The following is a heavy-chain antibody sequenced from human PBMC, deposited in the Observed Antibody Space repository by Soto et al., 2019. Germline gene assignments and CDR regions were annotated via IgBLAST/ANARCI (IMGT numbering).Heavy chain of an antibody. CDR2: ISGSGGST. CDR1: GFTFSSYA. CDR3: AKDGGCSGGSCYYAFDI. J-gene: IGHJ3*02. D-gene: IGHD2-15*01. Sequence: GGSLRLSCAASGFTFSSYAMSWVRQAPGKGLEWVSAISGSGGSTYYADSVKGRFTISRDNSKNTLYLQMNSLRAEDTAVYYCAKDGGCSGGSCYYAFDIWGQGTMVTVSS. V-gene: IGHV3-23*01.